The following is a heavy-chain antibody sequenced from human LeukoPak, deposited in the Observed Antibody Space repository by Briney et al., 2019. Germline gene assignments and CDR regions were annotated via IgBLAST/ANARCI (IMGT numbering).Heavy chain of an antibody. CDR3: ARGLDILTPDY. CDR1: GGSISSHY. J-gene: IGHJ4*02. V-gene: IGHV4-59*11. CDR2: IYYSGST. D-gene: IGHD3-9*01. Sequence: SETLSLTCTVSGGSISSHYWSWIRQPPGKGLEWIGYIYYSGSTNYNPSLKSRVTISVDTSKNQFSLKLSSVTAADTAVYYCARGLDILTPDYWGQGTLVTVSS.